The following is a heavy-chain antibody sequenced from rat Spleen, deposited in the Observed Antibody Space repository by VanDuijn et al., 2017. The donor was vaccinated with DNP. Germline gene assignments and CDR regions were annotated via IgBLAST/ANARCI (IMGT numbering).Heavy chain of an antibody. CDR1: GFTFNNYW. V-gene: IGHV5-31*01. CDR2: ITSNGGDT. CDR3: ARDMDYYDGSYYRYYFDY. Sequence: EVQLVESGGDLVQPGRSLILSCVASGFTFNNYWMNWIRQVPGKGLEWVASITSNGGDTYYPDSMKGRFTISRDNAKNTLYLQMDSLRSEDTATYYCARDMDYYDGSYYRYYFDYWGQGVMVTVSS. J-gene: IGHJ2*01. D-gene: IGHD1-12*02.